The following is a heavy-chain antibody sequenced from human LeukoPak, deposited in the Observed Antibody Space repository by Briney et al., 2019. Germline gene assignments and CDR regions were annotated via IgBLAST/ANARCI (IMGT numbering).Heavy chain of an antibody. J-gene: IGHJ4*02. V-gene: IGHV4-39*02. CDR3: ARRPNYYCDY. D-gene: IGHD2-8*01. Sequence: SETLSLTCTVSGVSISSYFWTWIRQPPGKGLEWIGSIYYSGSTYYNPSLKSRVTISVDTSKNHFSLKLNSVTAADTAVYYCARRPNYYCDYWGQGTLVTVSS. CDR2: IYYSGST. CDR1: GVSISSYF.